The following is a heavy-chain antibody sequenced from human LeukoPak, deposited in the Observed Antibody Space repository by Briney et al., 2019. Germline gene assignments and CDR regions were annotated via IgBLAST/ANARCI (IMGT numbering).Heavy chain of an antibody. CDR1: GGTFSSYA. J-gene: IGHJ6*02. V-gene: IGHV1-69*04. Sequence: SVKVSCKASGGTFSSYAISWVRQAPGQGLEWMGRIIPILGIANYAQKFQGRVTITADKSMSTAYMELSSLRSEDTAVYYCARPARSNLYYYYYFGMDVWGQGTTVTVSS. D-gene: IGHD1-26*01. CDR2: IIPILGIA. CDR3: ARPARSNLYYYYYFGMDV.